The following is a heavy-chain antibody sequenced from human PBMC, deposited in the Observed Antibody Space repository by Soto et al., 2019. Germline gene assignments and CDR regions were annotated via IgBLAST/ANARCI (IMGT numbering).Heavy chain of an antibody. J-gene: IGHJ4*02. CDR2: ISAHNGNT. V-gene: IGHV1-18*01. Sequence: QVHLVQSGAEVKKPGASVKVSCKGSGYAFTTYGITWVRQAPGQGLEWMGWISAHNGNTNYAQKLQGRVTVTRDTSTRTAYMELRRLRSDDTAVYYCARGRDGDYWGQGALVTVSS. D-gene: IGHD6-6*01. CDR3: ARGRDGDY. CDR1: GYAFTTYG.